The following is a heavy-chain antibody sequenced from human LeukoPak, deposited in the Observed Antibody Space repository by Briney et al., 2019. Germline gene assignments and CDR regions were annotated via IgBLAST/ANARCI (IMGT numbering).Heavy chain of an antibody. Sequence: PSETLSLTCAVYGGSFSGYYWSWIRQPPGKGLEWIGEINHSGSTNYNPSLKSRVTISVDTSKNQFSLKLSSVTAADTAVYYCASDYYDSSGYYMGRKYYFDYWGQGTLVTVSS. CDR2: INHSGST. J-gene: IGHJ4*02. CDR1: GGSFSGYY. V-gene: IGHV4-34*01. CDR3: ASDYYDSSGYYMGRKYYFDY. D-gene: IGHD3-22*01.